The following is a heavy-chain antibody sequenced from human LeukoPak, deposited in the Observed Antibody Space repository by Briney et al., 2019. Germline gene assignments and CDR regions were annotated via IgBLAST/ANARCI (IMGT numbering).Heavy chain of an antibody. D-gene: IGHD3-3*01. CDR2: INTNTGNP. CDR1: GYTFTSYA. Sequence: ASVKVSCKASGYTFTSYAMNWVRQAPGQGLEWMGWINTNTGNPSYAQGFTGRFVFSLDTSVSTAYLQISSLKAEDTAVYYCARDSSTIFGVVHDYWGQGTLVTVSS. V-gene: IGHV7-4-1*02. J-gene: IGHJ4*02. CDR3: ARDSSTIFGVVHDY.